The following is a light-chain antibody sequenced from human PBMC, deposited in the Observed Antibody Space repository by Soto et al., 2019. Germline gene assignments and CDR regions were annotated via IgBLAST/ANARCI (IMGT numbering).Light chain of an antibody. CDR3: QQYKSWPPWA. J-gene: IGKJ1*01. CDR2: GAS. CDR1: QSVSTN. Sequence: EIVMTQSPATLSVSPGERATLSCRASQSVSTNLAWYQQKPGQAPRLLIYGASTRATDIPARFSGSGSGTEFTLTISSLQAEDVAVYYCQQYKSWPPWAFGQGNQLEI. V-gene: IGKV3-15*01.